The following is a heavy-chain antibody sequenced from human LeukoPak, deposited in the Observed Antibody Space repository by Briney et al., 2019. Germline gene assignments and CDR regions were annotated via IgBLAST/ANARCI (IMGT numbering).Heavy chain of an antibody. CDR3: ARVYYASWSGQPLSQHWLDP. Sequence: RAGGSLRLSCVASGFSFSNSDMSWVRQAPGKGLEWVSTISISGGTTYYADSVKGRFAISRDNAKNSLYLQMNGLRVEDTAVYYCARVYYASWSGQPLSQHWLDPWGQGTLVTVSS. CDR1: GFSFSNSD. V-gene: IGHV3-11*04. D-gene: IGHD3-3*01. CDR2: ISISGGTT. J-gene: IGHJ5*02.